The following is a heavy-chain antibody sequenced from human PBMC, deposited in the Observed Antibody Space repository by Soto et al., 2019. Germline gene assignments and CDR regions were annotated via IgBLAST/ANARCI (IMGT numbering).Heavy chain of an antibody. CDR2: INAGNGNT. J-gene: IGHJ6*02. V-gene: IGHV1-3*01. CDR1: GYAFTSYA. D-gene: IGHD3-9*01. CDR3: ASSAYDILTGYYKGYYYGMDV. Sequence: ASVKVSCKACGYAFTSYAMHWVRPAPGQRLEWMGWINAGNGNTKYSQKFQGRVTITRDTSASTAYMELSSLRSEDTAVYYCASSAYDILTGYYKGYYYGMDVWGQGTTVTVSS.